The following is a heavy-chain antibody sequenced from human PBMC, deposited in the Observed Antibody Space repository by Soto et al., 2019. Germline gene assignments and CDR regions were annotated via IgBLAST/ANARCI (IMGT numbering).Heavy chain of an antibody. CDR2: ISAYNGNT. CDR3: AIDPSPYCTNGVCYPWYFDY. D-gene: IGHD2-8*01. Sequence: ASVKVSCKASGYTFTSYGISWVRQAPGQGLEWMGWISAYNGNTNYAQKLQGRVTMTTDTSTSTAYMELRSLRSDDTAVYYCAIDPSPYCTNGVCYPWYFDYWGQGTLVTVSS. V-gene: IGHV1-18*01. J-gene: IGHJ4*02. CDR1: GYTFTSYG.